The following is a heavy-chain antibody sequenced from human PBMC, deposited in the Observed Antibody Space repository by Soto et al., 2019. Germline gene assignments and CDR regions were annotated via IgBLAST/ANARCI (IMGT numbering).Heavy chain of an antibody. Sequence: PGGSLRLSCAASGFTFSSYAMHWVRQAPGKGLEWVAVISYDGSNKYYADSVKGRFTISRDNSKNTLYLQMNSLRAEDTAVYYCARSDDYGDHAFFDYWGQGTLVTVSS. CDR2: ISYDGSNK. CDR1: GFTFSSYA. V-gene: IGHV3-30-3*01. J-gene: IGHJ4*02. CDR3: ARSDDYGDHAFFDY. D-gene: IGHD4-17*01.